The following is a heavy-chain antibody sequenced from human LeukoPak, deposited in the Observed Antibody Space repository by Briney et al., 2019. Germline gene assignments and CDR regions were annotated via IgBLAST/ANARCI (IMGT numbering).Heavy chain of an antibody. Sequence: SQTLSLTCAISGDSVSSNSAAWHWIRQSPSRGLEWLGRTYYRSKWYSDYAVSMKSRITINPDTSKNQFSLQLSSVTPEDTAVYYCTREDRDTFDIWGQGTVVTVSS. V-gene: IGHV6-1*01. CDR3: TREDRDTFDI. J-gene: IGHJ3*02. CDR2: TYYRSKWYS. CDR1: GDSVSSNSAA.